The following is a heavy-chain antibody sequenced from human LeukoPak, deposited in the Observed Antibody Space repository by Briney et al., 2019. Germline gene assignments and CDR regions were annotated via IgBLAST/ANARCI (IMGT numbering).Heavy chain of an antibody. V-gene: IGHV4-4*07. J-gene: IGHJ3*02. Sequence: SETLSLTCTASGGSISSYYWSWIRQPAGKGLEWIGRIYTSGSTNYNPSLKSLVTMSVDTSKNQFSLKLSSVTAADTAVYYCAHYYDSRGVGAFDIWGQGTMVTVSS. D-gene: IGHD3-22*01. CDR3: AHYYDSRGVGAFDI. CDR1: GGSISSYY. CDR2: IYTSGST.